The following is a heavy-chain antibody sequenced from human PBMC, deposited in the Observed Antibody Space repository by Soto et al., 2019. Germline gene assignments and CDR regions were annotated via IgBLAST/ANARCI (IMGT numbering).Heavy chain of an antibody. V-gene: IGHV1-69*01. D-gene: IGHD2-8*02. Sequence: QVQLVQSGAEVKKPGSSVKVSCKASGGTFSSYAIGWVRQAPGQGLEWMGGIIPIFGTANYAQKFQGRVTITADESTSAAYMELSSLRSEDTAVYYCASGYVVEYNYYYGMDVWGQGTTVTVSS. CDR3: ASGYVVEYNYYYGMDV. CDR1: GGTFSSYA. CDR2: IIPIFGTA. J-gene: IGHJ6*02.